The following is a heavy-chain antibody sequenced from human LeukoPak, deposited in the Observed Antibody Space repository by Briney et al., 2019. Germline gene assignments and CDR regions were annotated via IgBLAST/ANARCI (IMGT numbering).Heavy chain of an antibody. J-gene: IGHJ4*02. D-gene: IGHD2-2*01. CDR3: ARDFGGIVVVPAAMHFDY. CDR2: INPSGGST. V-gene: IGHV1-46*01. Sequence: ASVKVSCKASGYTFTSYYMHWVRRAPGQGLEWMGIINPSGGSTNYAQKFQGRVTMTRDMSTSTVYMELSSLRSEDTAVYYCARDFGGIVVVPAAMHFDYWGQGTLVTVSS. CDR1: GYTFTSYY.